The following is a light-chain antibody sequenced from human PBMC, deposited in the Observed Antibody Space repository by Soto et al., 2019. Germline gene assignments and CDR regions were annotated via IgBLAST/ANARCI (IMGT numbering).Light chain of an antibody. V-gene: IGKV3-20*01. Sequence: IVMTRSPATLSVSPCARATLSFSASQSISRNFLAWYQQKPGQAPRLLIYGAFKRAIGIPDRFSGRGSGTDFTLTISRMEPEVLAVYCCQQYGSSPRTFGQGTKVDI. CDR2: GAF. CDR3: QQYGSSPRT. CDR1: QSISRNF. J-gene: IGKJ1*01.